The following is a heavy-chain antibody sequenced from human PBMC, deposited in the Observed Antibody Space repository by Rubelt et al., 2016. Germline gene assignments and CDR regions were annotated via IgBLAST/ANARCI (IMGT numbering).Heavy chain of an antibody. CDR1: GFSFSTYW. V-gene: IGHV3-7*01. J-gene: IGHJ4*02. Sequence: EVQLLESGGGLVQPGGSLRLSCAASGFSFSTYWMSWVRQAPGKGLEWVANMKQDGSEKYYVDSVKARFTISRDNAKNSVYLQMSSLRAEETAVYYCAVYSGNWYALVGWGQGTLVTVSS. D-gene: IGHD5-12*01. CDR3: AVYSGNWYALVG. CDR2: MKQDGSEK.